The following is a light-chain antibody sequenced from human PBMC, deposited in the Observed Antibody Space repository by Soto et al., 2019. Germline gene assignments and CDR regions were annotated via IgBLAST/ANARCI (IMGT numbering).Light chain of an antibody. Sequence: EIVMTQSPATLSVSPGETATLSCWASQSVSSNLAWYQQKPGQAPMLLIYGASTRATDIPARFSGSGSGTEFTLTISSLQSEDFAVYYCQQYNNFWTFGQGTKVEIK. CDR2: GAS. J-gene: IGKJ1*01. CDR3: QQYNNFWT. CDR1: QSVSSN. V-gene: IGKV3-15*01.